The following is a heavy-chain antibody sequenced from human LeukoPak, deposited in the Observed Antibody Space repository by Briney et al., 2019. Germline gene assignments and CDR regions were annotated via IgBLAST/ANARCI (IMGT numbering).Heavy chain of an antibody. J-gene: IGHJ4*02. CDR1: GFTCSSYA. Sequence: GGSLRLSCAASGFTCSSYARYWVRQAPGKGLEWVALISYDGTNKYYADSVKGRFTISRDNSKNTLYLQMSSLRPDDTAVHYCARAFGYSSGYFDYWGQGTLVTVSS. CDR3: ARAFGYSSGYFDY. D-gene: IGHD6-19*01. CDR2: ISYDGTNK. V-gene: IGHV3-30-3*01.